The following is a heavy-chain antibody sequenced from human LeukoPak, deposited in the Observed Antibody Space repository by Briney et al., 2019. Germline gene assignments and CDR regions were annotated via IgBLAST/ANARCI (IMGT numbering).Heavy chain of an antibody. J-gene: IGHJ4*02. V-gene: IGHV3-9*01. CDR2: ISWNSGSI. CDR3: AKDNRRHYTSGPNPDSLH. Sequence: GGSLRLSCAASGSTFDDYAMHWVRQAPGKGLEWVSGISWNSGSIGYADSVKGRFTISRDNAKNSLYLQMDSLRVEDTAFYYCAKDNRRHYTSGPNPDSLHWGQGALVTVSS. CDR1: GSTFDDYA. D-gene: IGHD6-19*01.